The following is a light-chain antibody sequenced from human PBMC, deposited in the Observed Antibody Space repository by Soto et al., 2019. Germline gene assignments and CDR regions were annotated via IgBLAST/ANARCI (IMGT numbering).Light chain of an antibody. CDR3: QQGDTFPWT. Sequence: DIQMTQSPSSMSASVGDRVTITCWASQDISGWLAWYQQKPGTAPKLLIYGASNLQSGVPSRFSGSGSGTDFTLTISSLQSEDFATYYCQQGDTFPWTFGQGTKVEIK. J-gene: IGKJ1*01. CDR1: QDISGW. CDR2: GAS. V-gene: IGKV1-12*02.